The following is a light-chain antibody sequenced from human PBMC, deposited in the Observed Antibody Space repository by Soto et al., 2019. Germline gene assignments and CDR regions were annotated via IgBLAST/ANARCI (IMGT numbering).Light chain of an antibody. CDR3: QQRSNWPST. CDR2: DAF. CDR1: QSVRSY. Sequence: EIVLTQSPVTLSLSPGERATLSCRASQSVRSYLAWYQRKPGQAPRLLIYDAFKRATGIPARFSGSGSGTDFTLTISSLEPEGFAVYYCQQRSNWPSTFGGGTKVEIK. V-gene: IGKV3-11*01. J-gene: IGKJ4*01.